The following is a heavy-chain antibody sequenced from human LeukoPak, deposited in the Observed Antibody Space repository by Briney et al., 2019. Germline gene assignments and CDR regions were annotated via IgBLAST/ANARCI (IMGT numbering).Heavy chain of an antibody. CDR3: AKDGGDSGSYYDAFDI. Sequence: GGSLRLSCAASGFTFSSYAMSWVRQAPGKGLEWVSAISGSGGSTYYADSVKGRFTISRDNSMNTLYLQMNSLRAEDTAVYYCAKDGGDSGSYYDAFDIWGQGTMVTVSS. CDR1: GFTFSSYA. D-gene: IGHD1-26*01. CDR2: ISGSGGST. V-gene: IGHV3-23*01. J-gene: IGHJ3*02.